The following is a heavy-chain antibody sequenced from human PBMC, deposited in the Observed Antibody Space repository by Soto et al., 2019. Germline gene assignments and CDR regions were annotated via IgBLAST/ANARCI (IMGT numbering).Heavy chain of an antibody. CDR3: ARHRDDYGDAYYYYGMDV. J-gene: IGHJ6*02. D-gene: IGHD4-17*01. Sequence: PSETLSLTCTVSGGSISSSSYYWGWIRQPPGKGLEWIGSIYYSGSTYYNPSLKSRVTISVDTSKNQFSLKLSSVTAADTAVYYCARHRDDYGDAYYYYGMDVWGQGTTVTVSS. CDR1: GGSISSSSYY. V-gene: IGHV4-39*01. CDR2: IYYSGST.